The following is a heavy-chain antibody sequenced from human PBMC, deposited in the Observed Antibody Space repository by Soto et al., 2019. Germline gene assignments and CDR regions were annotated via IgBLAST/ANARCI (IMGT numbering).Heavy chain of an antibody. CDR1: GGSFSGYY. CDR2: INHSRRT. D-gene: IGHD3-10*01. J-gene: IGHJ6*02. CDR3: ARVPNYYYYYGMDV. Sequence: NPSETLSLTCAVYGGSFSGYYWSWIRQPPGKGLERIGEINHSRRTNYNPSHKSRITISVDTSKNQFSQKLSSVTAADTAVYYCARVPNYYYYYGMDVWGQGTTVT. V-gene: IGHV4-34*01.